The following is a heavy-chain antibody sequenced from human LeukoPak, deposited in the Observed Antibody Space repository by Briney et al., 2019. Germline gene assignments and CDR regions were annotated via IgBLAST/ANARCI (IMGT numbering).Heavy chain of an antibody. D-gene: IGHD6-19*01. CDR2: IKEDGSEK. Sequence: GGSLRLSCAASGFSFSSYWMSWVRQAPGKGLEWVAIIKEDGSEKLYADSVKGRFTISRDNAKNSLYLQMDNLRAEDTAVYYCASGSGWTFEYWGQGTQVTVSS. V-gene: IGHV3-7*01. J-gene: IGHJ4*02. CDR3: ASGSGWTFEY. CDR1: GFSFSSYW.